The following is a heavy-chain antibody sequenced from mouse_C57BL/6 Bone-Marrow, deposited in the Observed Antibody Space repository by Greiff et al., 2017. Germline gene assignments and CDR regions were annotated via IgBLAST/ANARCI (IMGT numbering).Heavy chain of an antibody. CDR3: ARHEDPHYGRSLYAMDY. D-gene: IGHD1-1*01. V-gene: IGHV1-62-2*01. J-gene: IGHJ4*01. Sequence: QVQLQQSGAELVKPGASVKLSCKASGYTFTEYTIHWVKQRSGQGLEWIGWFYPGSGSIKYNEKFKDKATLTADKSSSTVYMELSRLTSEDSAVYFCARHEDPHYGRSLYAMDYWGQGTSVTVSS. CDR1: GYTFTEYT. CDR2: FYPGSGSI.